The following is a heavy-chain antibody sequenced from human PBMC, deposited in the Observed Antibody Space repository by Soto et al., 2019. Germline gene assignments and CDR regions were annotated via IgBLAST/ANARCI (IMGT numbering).Heavy chain of an antibody. J-gene: IGHJ4*02. CDR1: GGSIGTYY. D-gene: IGHD3-16*01. CDR3: ARFTRYFDY. CDR2: IYHTGSA. Sequence: SETLSLTCAVSGGSIGTYYWAWIRQPPGKGLEWIGYIYHTGSAVYNPSLKSRVTISIDTSKNQFSLKLSSVTAADTAVYYCARFTRYFDYWGQGTLVTVSS. V-gene: IGHV4-59*12.